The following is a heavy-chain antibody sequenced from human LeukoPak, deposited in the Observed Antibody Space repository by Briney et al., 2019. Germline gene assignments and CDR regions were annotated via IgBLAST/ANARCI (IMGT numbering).Heavy chain of an antibody. V-gene: IGHV3-53*01. Sequence: GGSLRLSCAASGFTVSSNYMSWVRQAPGKGLEWVPIIYSGGSTYYADSVKGRFTISRDNSKNTLYLQLNRLRAEDTAVYYCARVRGYSYSYWGQGTLVTVSS. CDR2: IYSGGST. CDR1: GFTVSSNY. CDR3: ARVRGYSYSY. D-gene: IGHD5-18*01. J-gene: IGHJ4*02.